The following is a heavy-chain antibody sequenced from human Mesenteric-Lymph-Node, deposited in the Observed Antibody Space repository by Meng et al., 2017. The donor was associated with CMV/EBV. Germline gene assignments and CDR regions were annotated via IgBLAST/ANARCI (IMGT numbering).Heavy chain of an antibody. V-gene: IGHV4-39*07. CDR3: ASQWGYCSSTSCYWRFDP. CDR1: GGSISSSSYY. Sequence: SETLSLTCTVSGGSISSSSYYWGWIRQPPGKGLEWIGSIYYSGSTYYNPSLKSRVTISVDTSKNQFSLKLSSVTAADTAVYYCASQWGYCSSTSCYWRFDPWGQGTLVTVSS. D-gene: IGHD2-2*01. CDR2: IYYSGST. J-gene: IGHJ5*02.